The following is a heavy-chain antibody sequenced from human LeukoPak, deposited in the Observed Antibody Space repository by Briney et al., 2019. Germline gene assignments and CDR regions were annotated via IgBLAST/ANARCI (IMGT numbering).Heavy chain of an antibody. CDR2: IRGHGSSS. Sequence: PGGSLRLSCAASGFPISDYWKHWVRQVPGKGLVWVSGIRGHGSSSTYADSVKGRFTISRDSAKNTLYVQMNSLRAEDTAVYYCARTAPYCSNDCYVDYWGQGTLVTVSS. D-gene: IGHD2-8*01. CDR3: ARTAPYCSNDCYVDY. V-gene: IGHV3-74*01. CDR1: GFPISDYW. J-gene: IGHJ4*02.